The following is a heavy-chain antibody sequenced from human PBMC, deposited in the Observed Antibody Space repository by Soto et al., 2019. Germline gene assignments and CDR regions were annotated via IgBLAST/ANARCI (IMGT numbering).Heavy chain of an antibody. CDR3: AKGARSGWPWYFDL. Sequence: EVQLVESGGGLVQPGRSLRLSCAVSGFTFEDYAMIWVRQVPGKGLECVSSISWNSGAIDYAASVKGRFTISRDNAKTSLYLEMNSLRVEDTALYSCAKGARSGWPWYFDLWGRGTLVTVSS. V-gene: IGHV3-9*01. D-gene: IGHD6-19*01. CDR1: GFTFEDYA. J-gene: IGHJ2*01. CDR2: ISWNSGAI.